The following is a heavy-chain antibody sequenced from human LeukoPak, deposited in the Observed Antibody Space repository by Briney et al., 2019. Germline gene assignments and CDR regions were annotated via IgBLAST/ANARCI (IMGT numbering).Heavy chain of an antibody. CDR2: INPNSGGT. D-gene: IGHD6-13*01. CDR3: ARDPHSSSWYGAVGLVDY. V-gene: IGHV1-2*02. J-gene: IGHJ4*02. CDR1: GYTFTGYY. Sequence: ASVKVSCKASGYTFTGYYMHWVRQAPGQGLEWMGWINPNSGGTNYAQKFQGRVTMTRDTSISTAYMELSRLRSDDTAVYYCARDPHSSSWYGAVGLVDYWGQGTLVTVSS.